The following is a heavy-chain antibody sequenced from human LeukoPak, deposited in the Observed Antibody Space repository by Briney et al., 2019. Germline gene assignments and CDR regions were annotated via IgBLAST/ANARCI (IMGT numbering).Heavy chain of an antibody. CDR1: GFTFSSYS. V-gene: IGHV3-21*01. CDR3: ARDTYTGSSYYHYGMDV. D-gene: IGHD1-26*01. Sequence: PGGSLRLSCAASGFTFSSYSINWVRQAPGKGLEWVSCISSTSSFINYADSVKGRFTVSRDNAKNSLYLQMNSQTAEDTAVYYCARDTYTGSSYYHYGMDVWGQGTTVTVSS. J-gene: IGHJ6*02. CDR2: ISSTSSFI.